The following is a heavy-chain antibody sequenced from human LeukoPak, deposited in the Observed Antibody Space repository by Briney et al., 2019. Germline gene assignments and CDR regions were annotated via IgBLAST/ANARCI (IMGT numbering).Heavy chain of an antibody. D-gene: IGHD1-26*01. V-gene: IGHV4-59*01. CDR1: GGSISSYY. CDR2: IYYSGST. Sequence: PSETLSLTCTVSGGSISSYYWSRIRQPPGKGLGWIGYIYYSGSTNYNPSLKSRVTISVDTSKNQFSLKLSSVTAADTAVYYCARVGPVGATQPFDYWGQGTLVTVSS. CDR3: ARVGPVGATQPFDY. J-gene: IGHJ4*02.